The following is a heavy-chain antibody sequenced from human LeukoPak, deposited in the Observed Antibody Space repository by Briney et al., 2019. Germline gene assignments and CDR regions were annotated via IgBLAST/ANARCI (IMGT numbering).Heavy chain of an antibody. CDR1: GFTYGSYR. CDR2: ISYDGSIK. D-gene: IGHD2-15*01. J-gene: IGHJ5*02. Sequence: GGSLRLSCAASGFTYGSYRMHWVRPAPGKGLEWVAVISYDGSIKYSADSVNGRFTISRDNSKNTLYLQMNSLRAEDTAVYYCAKDLASCSGGSCHSGGFDPWGQETLVTVSS. V-gene: IGHV3-30*18. CDR3: AKDLASCSGGSCHSGGFDP.